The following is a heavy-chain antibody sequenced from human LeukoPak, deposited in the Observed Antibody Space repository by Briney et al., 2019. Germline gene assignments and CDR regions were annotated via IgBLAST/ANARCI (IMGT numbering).Heavy chain of an antibody. CDR2: IKQDGSEK. D-gene: IGHD1-1*01. Sequence: GGSLRLSCAASGFIFSTYWVTWVRQAPGKGLEWVANIKQDGSEKYYVDSVKGRFTIPRDNAKNSLYLQMNSLRAEDTAVYYCGRYLRSTSGSIWGQGTLVTVSS. V-gene: IGHV3-7*01. J-gene: IGHJ4*02. CDR3: GRYLRSTSGSI. CDR1: GFIFSTYW.